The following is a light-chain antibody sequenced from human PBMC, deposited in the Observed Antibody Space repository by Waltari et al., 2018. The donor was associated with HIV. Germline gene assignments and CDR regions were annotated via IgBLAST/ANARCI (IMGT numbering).Light chain of an antibody. Sequence: DIQMTQSPSSLSASVGDTVTITCRASQRIDTSLNWYQHKPGQAPQLLIYAAFNLQSGVPSRFSGVGLGTEFTLTINTLQVEDFATYYCQQSYKIPRTFGGGTKLEIK. CDR3: QQSYKIPRT. CDR2: AAF. J-gene: IGKJ4*01. CDR1: QRIDTS. V-gene: IGKV1-39*01.